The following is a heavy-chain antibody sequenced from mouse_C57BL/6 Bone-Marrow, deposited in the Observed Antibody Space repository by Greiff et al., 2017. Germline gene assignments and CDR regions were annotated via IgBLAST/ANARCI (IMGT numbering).Heavy chain of an antibody. V-gene: IGHV5-4*01. CDR3: GRDYYGSRYWYFDV. CDR1: GFTFSSYA. Sequence: EVQGVESGGGLVKPGGSLKLSCAASGFTFSSYAMSWVRQTPEKRLEWVATISDGGSYTYYPDNVKGRFTFSRDNAKNNLYLQMSHLKSEDTAMYYCGRDYYGSRYWYFDVWGTGTTVTVSS. J-gene: IGHJ1*03. CDR2: ISDGGSYT. D-gene: IGHD1-1*01.